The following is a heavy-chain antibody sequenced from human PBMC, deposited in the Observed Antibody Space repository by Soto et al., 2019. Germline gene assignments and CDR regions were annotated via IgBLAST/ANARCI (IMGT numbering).Heavy chain of an antibody. CDR2: IYYSGST. V-gene: IGHV4-59*01. D-gene: IGHD3-22*01. CDR1: GGSISSYY. Sequence: SETLSLTCTVSGGSISSYYWSWIRQPPGKRLEWIGYIYYSGSTNYNPSLKSRVTISVDTSKNQFSLKLSSVTAADTAVYYCARDRYYDSSGYPTFDYWGQGTLVTVSS. J-gene: IGHJ4*02. CDR3: ARDRYYDSSGYPTFDY.